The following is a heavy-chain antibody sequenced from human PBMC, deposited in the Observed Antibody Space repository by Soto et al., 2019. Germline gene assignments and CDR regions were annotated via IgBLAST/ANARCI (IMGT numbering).Heavy chain of an antibody. CDR3: ARDXGSYSGWDYYYYYGMDV. Sequence: SVKVSCKASGGTFSSYAISWVRQAPGQGLEWMGGIIPIFGTANYAQKFQGRVTITADESTSTAYMELSSLRSEDTAVYYCARDXGSYSGWDYYYYYGMDVWGPGTTVTVSS. V-gene: IGHV1-69*13. D-gene: IGHD1-26*01. CDR1: GGTFSSYA. CDR2: IIPIFGTA. J-gene: IGHJ6*02.